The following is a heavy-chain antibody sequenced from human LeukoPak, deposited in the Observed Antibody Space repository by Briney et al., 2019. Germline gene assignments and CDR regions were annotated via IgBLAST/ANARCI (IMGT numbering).Heavy chain of an antibody. Sequence: PSETLSLTCAVYGASLSNYYWSWIRQHPGKGLEWIGYIYYSGTTYYNPSLKSRVSISVDTSKNHYSLKLSSVTAADTAVYYCASGLYNSRSDYWGQGTLVTVSS. D-gene: IGHD6-13*01. CDR3: ASGLYNSRSDY. CDR1: GASLSNYY. J-gene: IGHJ4*02. CDR2: IYYSGTT. V-gene: IGHV4-59*01.